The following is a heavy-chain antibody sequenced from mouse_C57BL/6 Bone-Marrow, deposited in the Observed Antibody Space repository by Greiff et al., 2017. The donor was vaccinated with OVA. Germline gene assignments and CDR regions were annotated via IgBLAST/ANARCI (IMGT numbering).Heavy chain of an antibody. J-gene: IGHJ2*01. D-gene: IGHD3-1*01. CDR2: IYPGDGDT. CDR1: GYAFSSYW. Sequence: VQLQQSGAELVKPGASVKISCKASGYAFSSYWMNWVKQRPGKGLEWIGQIYPGDGDTNYNGKFKGKATLTADKSSSTAYMQLSSLTSEDSAVYFCARSGALPANCDYWGQGTTLTVSS. V-gene: IGHV1-80*01. CDR3: ARSGALPANCDY.